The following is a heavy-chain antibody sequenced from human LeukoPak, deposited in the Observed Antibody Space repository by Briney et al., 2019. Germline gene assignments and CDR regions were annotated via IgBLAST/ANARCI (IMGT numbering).Heavy chain of an antibody. D-gene: IGHD6-19*01. J-gene: IGHJ4*02. CDR1: GDSVSSKNGA. Sequence: SQTLSLTCVVSGDSVSSKNGAWNWIRQSPSRGLEWLGRSYYRSKWYNDYAESMEGRMTISQDTSKNQYSLHLNSVTPDDTAVYYCARDFGTTGWHTFDYWGQGTLVTVSS. CDR2: SYYRSKWYN. V-gene: IGHV6-1*01. CDR3: ARDFGTTGWHTFDY.